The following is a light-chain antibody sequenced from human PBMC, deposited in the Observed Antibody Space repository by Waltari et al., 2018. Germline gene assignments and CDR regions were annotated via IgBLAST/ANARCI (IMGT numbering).Light chain of an antibody. CDR2: CNT. J-gene: IGLJ3*02. V-gene: IGLV1-40*01. Sequence: QSVLTQPPSVSGAPGQTVTLSCTGTDSHIGAGFDVNWYPQLPGTAPKVVIYCNTTRPSGGPDRFTGSKSGTSASLAITALQAEDEAEYYCQAKDSSLGVFGGGTKVTVL. CDR3: QAKDSSLGV. CDR1: DSHIGAGFD.